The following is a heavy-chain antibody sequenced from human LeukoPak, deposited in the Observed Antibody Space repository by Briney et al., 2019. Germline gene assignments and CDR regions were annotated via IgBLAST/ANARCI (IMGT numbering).Heavy chain of an antibody. CDR3: TRHRDYYDT. D-gene: IGHD3-22*01. J-gene: IGHJ4*02. CDR2: IYDSGSA. V-gene: IGHV4-59*08. CDR1: GGSINSNF. Sequence: PSETLSLTCTVSGGSINSNFYTWIRQPPGKGLEWIGNIYDSGSAKYNPSLKSRVTISGDTSKNQVSLKLTAVTAADTAVYFCTRHRDYYDTWGPGTLVTVSS.